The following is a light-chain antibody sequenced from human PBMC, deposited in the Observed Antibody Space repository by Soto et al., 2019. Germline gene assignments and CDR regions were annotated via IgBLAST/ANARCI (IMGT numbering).Light chain of an antibody. CDR3: QQADSFPLS. CDR1: QSIYKW. V-gene: IGKV1-12*01. J-gene: IGKJ4*01. Sequence: DIQMTQSPSSVSASIGDRVTISCRASQSIYKWLVWYQQKPGKAPKLLIYAASSLQSWVPSRFSGSGYGKDFTLTISSLQPEDVATYYCQQADSFPLSFGGGTKVEI. CDR2: AAS.